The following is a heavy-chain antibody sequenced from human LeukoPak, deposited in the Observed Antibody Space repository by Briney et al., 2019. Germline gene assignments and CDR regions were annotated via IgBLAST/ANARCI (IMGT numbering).Heavy chain of an antibody. CDR2: IDPNSAGTNT. Sequence: ASVRVSCKGSGNTFSGSYVHWVRQAPDQGLEWMGWIDPNSAGTNTNYAQKFQDRVTFTRDASASAAYMELSRLTTDDTAVYYCAKQHWPDKFVDFWGQGTLVTVSS. CDR1: GNTFSGSY. V-gene: IGHV1-2*02. J-gene: IGHJ4*02. D-gene: IGHD1/OR15-1a*01. CDR3: AKQHWPDKFVDF.